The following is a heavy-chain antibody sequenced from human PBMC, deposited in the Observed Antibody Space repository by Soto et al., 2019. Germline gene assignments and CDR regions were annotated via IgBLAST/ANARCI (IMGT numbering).Heavy chain of an antibody. CDR1: GFTFTSHW. J-gene: IGHJ5*02. CDR2: ISNDGSET. V-gene: IGHV3-74*01. Sequence: GGTPRLSCAASGFTFTSHWRHWVRQVPGNGPVWVARISNDGSETIYADSVEGRFTISRDNAKNTVYLEMNSLRVEDTAVYYCVRDRPHNWFDPWGQGT. CDR3: VRDRPHNWFDP.